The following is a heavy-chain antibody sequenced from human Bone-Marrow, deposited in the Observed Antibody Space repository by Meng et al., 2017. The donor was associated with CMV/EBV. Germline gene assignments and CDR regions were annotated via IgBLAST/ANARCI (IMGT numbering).Heavy chain of an antibody. CDR2: INHSGST. Sequence: SETLSLTCAVYGGSFSGYYWSWIRQPPGKGLEWIGEINHSGSTNYNPSLKSRVTISVDTSKNQFSLKLSSVTAADTAVYYCARLPSRYYYDSSGYYRSSYWGQGTLVTVSS. CDR1: GGSFSGYY. CDR3: ARLPSRYYYDSSGYYRSSY. V-gene: IGHV4-34*01. D-gene: IGHD3-22*01. J-gene: IGHJ4*02.